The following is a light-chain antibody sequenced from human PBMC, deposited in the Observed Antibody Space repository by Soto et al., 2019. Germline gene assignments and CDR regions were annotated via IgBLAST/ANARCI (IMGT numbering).Light chain of an antibody. V-gene: IGKV1-39*01. J-gene: IGKJ1*01. Sequence: DMQMTQSPSSLSASVGDRVTITCRASQSISSYLNWYQQKPGKAPKLLIYAASSLQSGVPSRFSGSGSGTDFTLTISSLQPEDFATYYCQQSYSTPPWTFGQGTKV. CDR2: AAS. CDR3: QQSYSTPPWT. CDR1: QSISSY.